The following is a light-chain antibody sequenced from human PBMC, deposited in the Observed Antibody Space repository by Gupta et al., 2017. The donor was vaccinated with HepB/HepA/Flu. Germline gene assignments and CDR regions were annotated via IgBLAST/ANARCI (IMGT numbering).Light chain of an antibody. V-gene: IGLV1-40*01. Sequence: QSVLTQPPSVSGAPGQRVTISCTGSSSNIGAIYDVHWYQQVPGTAPKLLIYVHSNRPSGVPDRFSGSKSGTSASLAITGLQAEDEADDYCQSYDSSLSGVVFGGGTKLTVL. CDR1: SSNIGAIYD. CDR2: VHS. CDR3: QSYDSSLSGVV. J-gene: IGLJ2*01.